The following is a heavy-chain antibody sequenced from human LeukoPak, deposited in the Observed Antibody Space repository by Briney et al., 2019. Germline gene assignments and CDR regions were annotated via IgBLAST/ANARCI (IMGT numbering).Heavy chain of an antibody. CDR2: VSYSGTT. CDR3: ARFRSAVAGTYNYYYLDV. Sequence: SETLSLTCTVSDGSISSYYWSWIRLPPGKGLEYIGYVSYSGTTNYNPSLKSRLTISLDTPKNQISLRLSSVTAADTAVYYCARFRSAVAGTYNYYYLDVWGKGTTVTVSS. J-gene: IGHJ6*03. V-gene: IGHV4-59*01. CDR1: DGSISSYY. D-gene: IGHD6-19*01.